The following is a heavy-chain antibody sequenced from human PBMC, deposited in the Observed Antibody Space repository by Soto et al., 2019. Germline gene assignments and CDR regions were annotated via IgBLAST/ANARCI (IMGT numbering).Heavy chain of an antibody. CDR3: VRRHVSATGIDWFDP. CDR1: GYTFTSYG. V-gene: IGHV1-3*01. Sequence: ASVKVSCKASGYTFTSYGIHWVRQAPGQRLEWMGWINAANGDTKYSPKFQGRVTITRDTSASTAYMELSSLRSEDTAVYYCVRRHVSATGIDWFDPWGRGTLVTVSS. D-gene: IGHD6-13*01. CDR2: INAANGDT. J-gene: IGHJ5*02.